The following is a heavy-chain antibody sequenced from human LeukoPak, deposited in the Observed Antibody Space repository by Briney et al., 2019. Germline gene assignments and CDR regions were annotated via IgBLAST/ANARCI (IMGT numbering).Heavy chain of an antibody. CDR3: ALKTYSIGYYYYYGMDV. CDR1: GGSISSSSYY. J-gene: IGHJ6*02. V-gene: IGHV4-39*01. CDR2: IYYSGST. Sequence: SETLSLTCTVSGGSISSSSYYWGWIRQPPGKGLEWIGSIYYSGSTYYNPSLKSRVTISVDTSKNQFSLKLSSVTAADTAVYYCALKTYSIGYYYYYGMDVWGQGTTVTVSS. D-gene: IGHD4-11*01.